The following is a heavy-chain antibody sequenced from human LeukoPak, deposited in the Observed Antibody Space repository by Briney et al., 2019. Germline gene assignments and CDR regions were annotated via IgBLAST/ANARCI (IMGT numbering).Heavy chain of an antibody. D-gene: IGHD4-11*01. J-gene: IGHJ6*02. Sequence: PSETLSLTCAVYGGSFSGYYWSWIRQPPGKGLEWIGEINHSGSTNYNPSLKSRVTISVDTSKNQFSLKLSSVAAADTAVYYCARDDYSKSVWGQGTTVTVSS. CDR1: GGSFSGYY. CDR3: ARDDYSKSV. V-gene: IGHV4-34*09. CDR2: INHSGST.